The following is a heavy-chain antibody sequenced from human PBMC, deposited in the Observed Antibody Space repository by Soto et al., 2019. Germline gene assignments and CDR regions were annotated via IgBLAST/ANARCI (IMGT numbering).Heavy chain of an antibody. Sequence: EVQLLESGGGLVQPGGSLRLSCAASGFTFAGYAMSWVRQAPGKGLEWVSTITGGGGSTFYADSVKGRFTISRDNSKNTLYLQMNRLRAEHTAVYYCAKVSWAYKEPNYFASWGQGTLVTASS. D-gene: IGHD1-1*01. CDR2: ITGGGGST. CDR3: AKVSWAYKEPNYFAS. V-gene: IGHV3-23*01. CDR1: GFTFAGYA. J-gene: IGHJ4*02.